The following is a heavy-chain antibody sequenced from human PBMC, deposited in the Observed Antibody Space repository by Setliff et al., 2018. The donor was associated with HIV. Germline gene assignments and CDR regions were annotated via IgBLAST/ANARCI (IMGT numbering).Heavy chain of an antibody. V-gene: IGHV4-39*07. CDR3: AAKKSGDYPFN. CDR2: INYSGST. Sequence: SETLSLTCIVSGESISSKNYYWGWIRQPPGKGLEWIGSINYSGSTYYNPSLKSRVTISGDTSKNQFSLKVGSVTAADTAVYYCAAKKSGDYPFNWGQGTLVTVSS. J-gene: IGHJ4*02. D-gene: IGHD4-17*01. CDR1: GESISSKNYY.